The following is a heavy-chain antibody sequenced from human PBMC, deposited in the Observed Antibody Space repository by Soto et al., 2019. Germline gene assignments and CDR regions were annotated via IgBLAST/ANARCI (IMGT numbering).Heavy chain of an antibody. CDR2: IYWDDDK. Sequence: SGPTLVNPTQTLTLTCTFSGFSLSSTRVAVGWIRQPPGKALEWLALIYWDDDKRYSPSLKSRLTITKETSKNQVVLTMTNMDPVDTATYYCARTSSGCLDYWGQGTLVTVSS. V-gene: IGHV2-5*02. D-gene: IGHD6-19*01. CDR3: ARTSSGCLDY. CDR1: GFSLSSTRVA. J-gene: IGHJ4*02.